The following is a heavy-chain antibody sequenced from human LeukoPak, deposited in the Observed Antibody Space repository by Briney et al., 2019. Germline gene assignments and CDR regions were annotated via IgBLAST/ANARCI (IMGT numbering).Heavy chain of an antibody. J-gene: IGHJ4*02. V-gene: IGHV1-2*02. CDR3: ARVPL. CDR2: IDTNNGGT. Sequence: ASVKVSCKASGYTFIGYYIHWVRQAPGQGLEWMGWIDTNNGGTNYAQKFQGRITMTRDTSISTTYMELNSLRGDDTAVYYCARVPLWGQRTLFTVSS. CDR1: GYTFIGYY.